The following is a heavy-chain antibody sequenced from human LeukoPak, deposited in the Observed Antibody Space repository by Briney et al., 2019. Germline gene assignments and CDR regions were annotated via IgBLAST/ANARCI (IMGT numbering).Heavy chain of an antibody. CDR1: GGSFSGYY. CDR2: IGHSGTT. J-gene: IGHJ4*02. Sequence: SETLSLTCAVSGGSFSGYYWTWIRQPPGKGLEWIGEIGHSGTTNYNPSLKSRVTISVDTSKNQFSLRLTSVTAADTAVYYCARGADTYWGQGTLVTVSS. D-gene: IGHD5-18*01. CDR3: ARGADTY. V-gene: IGHV4-34*01.